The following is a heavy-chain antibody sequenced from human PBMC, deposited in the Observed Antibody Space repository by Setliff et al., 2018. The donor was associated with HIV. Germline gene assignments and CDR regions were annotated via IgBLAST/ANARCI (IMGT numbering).Heavy chain of an antibody. J-gene: IGHJ3*02. D-gene: IGHD3-10*01. CDR3: AREVNIPVRGITDDAFDI. V-gene: IGHV4-30-4*08. CDR1: GASMSSGDYY. CDR2: IYHSGNS. Sequence: SETLSLTCTVSGASMSSGDYYWSWIRQPPGKGLEWIGYIYHSGNSYYNPSLKSRVTLSVDTSKNQFSLKVNSVTAADTAVYYCAREVNIPVRGITDDAFDIWGQGTMVTVS.